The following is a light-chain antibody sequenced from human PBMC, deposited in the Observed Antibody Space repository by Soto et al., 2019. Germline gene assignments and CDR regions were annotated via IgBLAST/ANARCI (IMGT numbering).Light chain of an antibody. CDR1: TSDVGRYDY. CDR3: SSFTTSTTFV. Sequence: QSVLAQPASVSGSPGQSITISCTGTTSDVGRYDYVSWFQQHPGKAPKLIIYDVSHWPSGVSDRFSGSKSGNTASLTISGLQAEDEADYYCSSFTTSTTFVFGTRTKLTVL. V-gene: IGLV2-14*03. J-gene: IGLJ1*01. CDR2: DVS.